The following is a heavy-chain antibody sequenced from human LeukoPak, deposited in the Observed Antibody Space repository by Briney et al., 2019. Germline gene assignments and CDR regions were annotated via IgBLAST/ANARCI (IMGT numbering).Heavy chain of an antibody. V-gene: IGHV4-59*08. CDR3: ASRSSWYGGAWFDY. J-gene: IGHJ4*02. CDR1: GGSINSYY. D-gene: IGHD6-13*01. CDR2: ISYSGST. Sequence: PSETLSLTCSVSGGSINSYYWSWIRQPPGKGLEWVGYISYSGSTNYNPSLKSRVTILVDTSKNQFSLKLSSVTAADTAVYYCASRSSWYGGAWFDYWGQGTLVTVSS.